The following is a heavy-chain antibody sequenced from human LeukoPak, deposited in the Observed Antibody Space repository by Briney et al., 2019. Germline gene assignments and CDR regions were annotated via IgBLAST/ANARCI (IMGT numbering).Heavy chain of an antibody. D-gene: IGHD6-13*01. V-gene: IGHV3-21*01. J-gene: IGHJ4*02. CDR3: ATGPGYSSSWSDY. Sequence: GGSLRLSCAASGFTFSSYSMNWVRQAPGKWLEWVSSISSSSSYIYYADSVKGRFTISRDNAKNSLYLQMNSLRAGDTAVYYCATGPGYSSSWSDYWGQGTLVTVSS. CDR2: ISSSSSYI. CDR1: GFTFSSYS.